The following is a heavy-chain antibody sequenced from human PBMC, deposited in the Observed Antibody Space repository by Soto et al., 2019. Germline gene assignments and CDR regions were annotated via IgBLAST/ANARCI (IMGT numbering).Heavy chain of an antibody. CDR2: INPNSGGT. D-gene: IGHD4-17*01. CDR3: ARDCGVTTVLTNWLDP. CDR1: GYTFTDYY. Sequence: ASVKVSCKASGYTFTDYYIQWVRQAPGQGLEWMGWINPNSGGTYYAQKFEGRVTMTRDTSITTAYMELSMLRSDDTAVYYCARDCGVTTVLTNWLDPWGQGTRVTVSS. J-gene: IGHJ5*02. V-gene: IGHV1-2*02.